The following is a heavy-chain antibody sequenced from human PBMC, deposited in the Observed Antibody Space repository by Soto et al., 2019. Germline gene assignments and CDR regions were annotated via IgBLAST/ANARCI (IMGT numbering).Heavy chain of an antibody. CDR2: ISGGGGNT. D-gene: IGHD5-12*01. V-gene: IGHV3-23*01. CDR1: GFTFSLYA. CDR3: AKPSGYSRDPIDY. Sequence: EVQLLESGGGLVQPGGSLKLSCAASGFTFSLYAMSWVRQAPGKGLEWVSGISGGGGNTDYADSVKGRFTISGDNSKNMLDLQMNSLRAEDTAVYYCAKPSGYSRDPIDYWGQGTLVTVSS. J-gene: IGHJ4*02.